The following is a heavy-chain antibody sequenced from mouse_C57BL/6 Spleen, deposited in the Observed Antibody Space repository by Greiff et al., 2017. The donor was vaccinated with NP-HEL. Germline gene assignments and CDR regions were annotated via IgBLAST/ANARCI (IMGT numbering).Heavy chain of an antibody. CDR3: ARLPLLYDYDY. CDR2: IHPNSGST. V-gene: IGHV1-64*01. D-gene: IGHD2-4*01. J-gene: IGHJ2*01. CDR1: GYTFTSYW. Sequence: VQLQQPGAELVKPGASVKLSCKASGYTFTSYWMHWVKQRPGQGLEWIGMIHPNSGSTNYNEKFKSKATLTVDKSSSTAYMQLSSLTSEDSAVYYCARLPLLYDYDYWGQGTTLTVSS.